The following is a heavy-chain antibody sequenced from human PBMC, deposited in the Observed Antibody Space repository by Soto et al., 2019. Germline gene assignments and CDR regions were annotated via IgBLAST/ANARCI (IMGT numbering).Heavy chain of an antibody. V-gene: IGHV3-15*01. CDR1: GFTFSNAW. CDR2: IKSKTDGGTT. J-gene: IGHJ4*02. CDR3: TAAGDPINWNYDY. Sequence: GGSLRLSCAASGFTFSNAWMSWVRQAPGKGLEWVGRIKSKTDGGTTDYAAPVKGRFTISRDDSKNTLYLQMNSLKTEDTAVYYCTAAGDPINWNYDYWGQGTLVTVSS. D-gene: IGHD1-7*01.